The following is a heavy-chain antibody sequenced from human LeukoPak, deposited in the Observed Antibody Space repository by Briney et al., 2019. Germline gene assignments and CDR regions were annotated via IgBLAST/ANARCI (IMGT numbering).Heavy chain of an antibody. CDR3: ARGGLGAITMVRGVPSRWFDP. D-gene: IGHD3-10*01. J-gene: IGHJ5*02. V-gene: IGHV4-34*01. CDR2: INHSGST. Sequence: PSETLSLICAVYGGSFSGYYWSWIRQPPGKGLEWIGEINHSGSTNYNPSLKSRVTISVDTSKNQFSLKLSSVTAADTAVYYCARGGLGAITMVRGVPSRWFDPWGQGTLVTVSS. CDR1: GGSFSGYY.